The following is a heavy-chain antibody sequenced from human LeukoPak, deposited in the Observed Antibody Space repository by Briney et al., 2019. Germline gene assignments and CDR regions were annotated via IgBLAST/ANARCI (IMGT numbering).Heavy chain of an antibody. CDR2: IIPIFGTA. V-gene: IGHV1-69*06. J-gene: IGHJ6*03. CDR3: ARAHRGEQQLSTFYYYYMDV. Sequence: SVKVSCKASGGTFSSYAISWVRQAPGQGLEWMGGIIPIFGTANYAQKFQGRVTITADKSTSTAYMELSSLRSEDTAVYYCARAHRGEQQLSTFYYYYMDVWGKGTTVTVSS. D-gene: IGHD6-13*01. CDR1: GGTFSSYA.